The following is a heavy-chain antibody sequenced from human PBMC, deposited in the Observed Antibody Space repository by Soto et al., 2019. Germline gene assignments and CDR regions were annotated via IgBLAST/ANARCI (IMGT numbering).Heavy chain of an antibody. CDR1: GYTFTSYY. Sequence: QVQLVQSGAEVKKPGASVKVSCKASGYTFTSYYMHWVRQAPGQGLEWMGIINPSGGSTSYAQKCQGRVTMTRDTSTSTVYMELSSLRSEDTAVYYCALSSTSTLALDYWGQGTLVTVSS. V-gene: IGHV1-46*03. J-gene: IGHJ4*02. CDR2: INPSGGST. D-gene: IGHD2-2*01. CDR3: ALSSTSTLALDY.